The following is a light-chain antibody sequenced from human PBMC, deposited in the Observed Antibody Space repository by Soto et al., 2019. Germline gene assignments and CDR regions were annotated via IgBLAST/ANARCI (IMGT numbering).Light chain of an antibody. CDR2: GAS. Sequence: EIVLTQSPGTLSLSPGERATLSCRASQSVSSSFLAWYQQKPGQAPRLLIYGASSRATGIPDRFSGSGSGTDFTLTINRLEPEDFAVYYWQKYYTSPWTFGQGTKVEIK. CDR3: QKYYTSPWT. J-gene: IGKJ1*01. V-gene: IGKV3-20*01. CDR1: QSVSSSF.